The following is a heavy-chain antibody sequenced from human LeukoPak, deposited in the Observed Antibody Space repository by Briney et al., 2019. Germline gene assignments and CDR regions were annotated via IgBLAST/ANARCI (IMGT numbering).Heavy chain of an antibody. CDR3: ASLLGSGSYYNYYYYGMDV. D-gene: IGHD3-10*01. CDR2: IYYSGST. V-gene: IGHV4-59*12. Sequence: SETLSLTCTVSGGSISSYYWSWIRQPPGKGLEWIGYIYYSGSTNYNPSLKSRVTISVDTSKNQFSLKLSSVTAADTAVYYCASLLGSGSYYNYYYYGMDVWGKGTTVTVSS. J-gene: IGHJ6*04. CDR1: GGSISSYY.